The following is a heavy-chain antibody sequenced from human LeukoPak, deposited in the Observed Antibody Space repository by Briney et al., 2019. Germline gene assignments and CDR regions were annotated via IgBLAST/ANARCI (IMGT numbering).Heavy chain of an antibody. J-gene: IGHJ5*02. Sequence: ASVKVSCKVSGYTLTELSMHWVRQAPGKGREWMGGFDPEDGETIYAQKFQGRVPMTEDTSTHTAYIELSSLRSRDTAVYYCATDFSRPECRYNWFDPWGQGTLVTVSS. CDR2: FDPEDGET. V-gene: IGHV1-24*01. CDR1: GYTLTELS. D-gene: IGHD3-3*01. CDR3: ATDFSRPECRYNWFDP.